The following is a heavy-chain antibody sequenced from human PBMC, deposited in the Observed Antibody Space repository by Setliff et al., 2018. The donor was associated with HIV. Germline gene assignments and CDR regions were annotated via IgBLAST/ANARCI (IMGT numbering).Heavy chain of an antibody. CDR3: ARVRPRQLVSTNPPYYFDY. V-gene: IGHV3-23*01. CDR1: GFTFVDYA. Sequence: PGGSLRLSCSPSGFTFVDYAVTWVRQAPGKGLEWVSSVSGNGYTTFYANSVRGRFTVSRDNSKNTLYLQMKSLRADDTAVYYCARVRPRQLVSTNPPYYFDYWGQGTLVTVSS. CDR2: VSGNGYTT. J-gene: IGHJ4*02. D-gene: IGHD6-13*01.